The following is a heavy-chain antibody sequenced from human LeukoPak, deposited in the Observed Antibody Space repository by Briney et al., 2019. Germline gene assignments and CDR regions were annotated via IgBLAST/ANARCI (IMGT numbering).Heavy chain of an antibody. CDR2: ITNSGRDA. V-gene: IGHV3-11*06. J-gene: IGHJ6*01. CDR3: GRGHFGLDV. CDR1: GFTFSDHY. Sequence: PGGSLRLSCAASGFTFSDHYMTWIRQAPGKGLEWVSYITNSGRDADYSDSVRGRFTTSRDNAKSSLYLQMNSLRPEDTAIYCCGRGHFGLDVCGKGTTVTVSS.